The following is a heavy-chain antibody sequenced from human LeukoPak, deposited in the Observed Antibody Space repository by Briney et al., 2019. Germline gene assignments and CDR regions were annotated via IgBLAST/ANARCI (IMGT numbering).Heavy chain of an antibody. D-gene: IGHD2-15*01. V-gene: IGHV1-2*02. CDR1: GYTFTGYY. CDR3: ARWDCSGGSCYSGFDY. CDR2: INPNSGGT. J-gene: IGHJ4*02. Sequence: ASVKVSCKASGYTFTGYYMHWVRQAPGQGLEWMGWINPNSGGTNYAQKFQGRVTMTRDTSISTAYMELSRLRSDDTAVYYCARWDCSGGSCYSGFDYWGQGTLVTVSS.